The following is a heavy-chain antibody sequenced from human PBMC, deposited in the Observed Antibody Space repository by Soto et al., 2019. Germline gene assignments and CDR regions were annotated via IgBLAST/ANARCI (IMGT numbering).Heavy chain of an antibody. J-gene: IGHJ6*02. CDR1: GFRFSNAW. CDR3: SRDLALRHNKNCCAKEV. D-gene: IGHD1-1*01. Sequence: EVQLVESGGGLVKPGGSLRLSCAASGFRFSNAWMNWVRQAPGKGLEWIGRIKTKFDGGTTEYAPPVKVRFTISRDDSKNTLYLDMNSLKVEDTAVYFCSRDLALRHNKNCCAKEVWGRGTTFTVSS. CDR2: IKTKFDGGTT. V-gene: IGHV3-15*01.